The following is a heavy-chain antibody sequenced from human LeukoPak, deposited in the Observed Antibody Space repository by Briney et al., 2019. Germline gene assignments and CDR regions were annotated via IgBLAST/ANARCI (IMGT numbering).Heavy chain of an antibody. CDR2: ISAYNGNT. V-gene: IGHV1-18*01. Sequence: ASVKVSCKASVYTFTNYGINWVRQAPGQGLEWMGWISAYNGNTNYAQKFQGRVTMTRDTSISTAYMELRGLRSEDTAVYYCVRDGEGVAISVNYWFDPWGQGTLVTVSS. D-gene: IGHD3-10*01. CDR3: VRDGEGVAISVNYWFDP. CDR1: VYTFTNYG. J-gene: IGHJ5*02.